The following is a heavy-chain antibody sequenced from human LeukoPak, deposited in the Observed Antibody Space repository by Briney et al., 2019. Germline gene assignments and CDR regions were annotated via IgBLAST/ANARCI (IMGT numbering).Heavy chain of an antibody. CDR3: AKAPVTTCSGAYCYPFDY. Sequence: GGSLRLSCAASGFTLSSYAMSWVRQGPGKGLEWVSAIGVSGNTYHADSVKGRFTISRDSSKNTLYLQMNSLRAGDAAVYYCAKAPVTTCSGAYCYPFDYWSQGTLVTVSS. CDR1: GFTLSSYA. CDR2: IGVSGNT. V-gene: IGHV3-23*01. D-gene: IGHD2-15*01. J-gene: IGHJ4*02.